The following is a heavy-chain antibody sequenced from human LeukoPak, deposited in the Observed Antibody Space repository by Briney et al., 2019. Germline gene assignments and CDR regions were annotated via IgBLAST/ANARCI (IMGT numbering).Heavy chain of an antibody. CDR2: INPNSGGT. D-gene: IGHD3-22*01. CDR3: ARDGAAGYDSSGYSPY. J-gene: IGHJ4*02. Sequence: ASVKVSCKASGYTLTGYYIHWVRQAPAQGLEWVGQINPNSGGTNYAQKFQGRVTVTRDTSINTAYMELSRLTSDDTAVYYCARDGAAGYDSSGYSPYWGQGTLVTVSS. V-gene: IGHV1-2*06. CDR1: GYTLTGYY.